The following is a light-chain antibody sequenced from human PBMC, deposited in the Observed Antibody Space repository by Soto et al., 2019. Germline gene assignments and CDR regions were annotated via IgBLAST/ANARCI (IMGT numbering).Light chain of an antibody. CDR1: SSDIGAYNY. J-gene: IGLJ1*01. CDR2: EVN. V-gene: IGLV2-14*01. Sequence: QSVLTQPASVSGSPGQSITISCPGTSSDIGAYNYVSWYQQYPGRAPKLMIYEVNNRPSGVSNRFSGSKSGNTASLTISGLQAEDEADYYGSSFTTSSTYVVGAGTKVTVL. CDR3: SSFTTSSTYV.